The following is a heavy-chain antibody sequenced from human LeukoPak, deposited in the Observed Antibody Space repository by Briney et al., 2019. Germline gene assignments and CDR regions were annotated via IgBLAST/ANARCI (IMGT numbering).Heavy chain of an antibody. Sequence: PSETLSLTCTVSGYSISSGYYWGWIRQPPGKGLEWIGYIYYSGSTNYNPSLKSRVTISVDTSKNQFSLKLSSVTAADTAVYYCARGPYYGASVTLDYWGQGTLVTVSS. CDR1: GYSISSGYY. J-gene: IGHJ4*02. D-gene: IGHD4-17*01. V-gene: IGHV4-61*01. CDR2: IYYSGST. CDR3: ARGPYYGASVTLDY.